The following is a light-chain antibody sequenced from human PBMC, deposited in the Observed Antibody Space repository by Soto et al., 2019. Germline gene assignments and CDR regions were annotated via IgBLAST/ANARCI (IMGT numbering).Light chain of an antibody. V-gene: IGKV1-33*01. CDR3: QQSFAAPST. J-gene: IGKJ4*01. CDR1: EGITIY. CDR2: DAS. Sequence: IPVTQSPSSLSASVGDRVTITCRAAEGITIYLNWYQQKLGQAPNLLIYDASNLQTGVPSRFRGSGSGTDFIFTITSLQPEDVATYYCQQSFAAPSTFGGGTKVDIK.